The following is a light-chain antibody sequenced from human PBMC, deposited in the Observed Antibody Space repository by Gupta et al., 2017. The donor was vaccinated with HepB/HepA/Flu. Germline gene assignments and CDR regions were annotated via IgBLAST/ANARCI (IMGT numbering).Light chain of an antibody. CDR1: SGDVGAYNY. Sequence: QSALTQPASVSGSPGKSITIPCTGTSGDVGAYNYVSWYQQYPGKAPKVIIYDVSARPSGVSYRFSGSKSGNTASLTISGLQAEDEADYYCCSYRSSNTLFVFATGTKVTVL. V-gene: IGLV2-14*03. CDR2: DVS. CDR3: CSYRSSNTLFV. J-gene: IGLJ1*01.